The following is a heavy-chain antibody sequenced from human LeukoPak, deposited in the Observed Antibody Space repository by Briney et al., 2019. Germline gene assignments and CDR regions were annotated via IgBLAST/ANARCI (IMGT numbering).Heavy chain of an antibody. Sequence: GGSLKLSCAASGFTFSSYSMNWVRQAPGKGLEWVSSISRSSSYIYYAHSVKGRFTISRDNAQNSLYLQLSSLRAEDTAVDYCGRDAASGYSRSWYRYWAEGTLVTVFS. V-gene: IGHV3-21*04. D-gene: IGHD6-13*01. J-gene: IGHJ4*02. CDR3: GRDAASGYSRSWYRY. CDR1: GFTFSSYS. CDR2: ISRSSSYI.